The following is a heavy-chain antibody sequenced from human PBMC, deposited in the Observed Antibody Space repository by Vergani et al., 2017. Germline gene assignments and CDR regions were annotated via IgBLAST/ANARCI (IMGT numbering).Heavy chain of an antibody. J-gene: IGHJ6*03. CDR1: GGSFSGYY. CDR3: ARVQELYDFCSGYRVRYYYYMDV. Sequence: QVQLQQWGAGLLKPSETLSLTCAVYGGSFSGYYWSWIRQPPGKGLEWIGEINHSGSTNYNPSLKSRVTISVDTSKNQFSLKLSSVTAADTAVYYCARVQELYDFCSGYRVRYYYYMDVWGKGTTVTVSS. V-gene: IGHV4-34*01. D-gene: IGHD3-3*01. CDR2: INHSGST.